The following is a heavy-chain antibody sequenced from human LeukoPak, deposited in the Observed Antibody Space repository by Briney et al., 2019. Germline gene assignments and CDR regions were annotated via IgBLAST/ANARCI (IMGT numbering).Heavy chain of an antibody. CDR2: IYYSGST. D-gene: IGHD3-3*01. CDR1: GGSISSHY. J-gene: IGHJ5*02. V-gene: IGHV4-59*11. Sequence: SETLSLTCTVSGGSISSHYWSWIRQPPGKGLEWIGYIYYSGSTNYNPSLKSRVTISVDTSKNQFSLKLSSVTAADTAVCYCARAPWSGYYTGRGWFDPWGQGTLVTVSS. CDR3: ARAPWSGYYTGRGWFDP.